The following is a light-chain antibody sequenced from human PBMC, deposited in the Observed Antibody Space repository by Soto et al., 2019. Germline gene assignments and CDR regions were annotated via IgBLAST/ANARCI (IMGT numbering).Light chain of an antibody. CDR2: DAS. CDR3: QQYSSYPYT. J-gene: IGKJ5*01. CDR1: QSISSW. Sequence: DIQMTQSPSTLSASVGDRVTITCRASQSISSWLAWYQQKPGKAPKLLIYDASSLESGVPSRFSGSGSGTEFTLTISSLQPDDIGTYYCQQYSSYPYTFGQGTRLEIK. V-gene: IGKV1-5*01.